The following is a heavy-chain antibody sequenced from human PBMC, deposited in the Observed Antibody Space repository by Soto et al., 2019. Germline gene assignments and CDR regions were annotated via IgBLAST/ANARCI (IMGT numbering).Heavy chain of an antibody. CDR1: GFTFSGSA. CDR2: IRSKANSYAT. V-gene: IGHV3-73*01. Sequence: GGSLRLSCAASGFTFSGSAMHWVRQASGKGLEWVGRIRSKANSYATAYAASVKGRFTISRDDSKNTAYLQMNSLKTEDTAVYYCTRSTVNDPAFDYWGQGTLVTVSS. J-gene: IGHJ4*02. D-gene: IGHD4-4*01. CDR3: TRSTVNDPAFDY.